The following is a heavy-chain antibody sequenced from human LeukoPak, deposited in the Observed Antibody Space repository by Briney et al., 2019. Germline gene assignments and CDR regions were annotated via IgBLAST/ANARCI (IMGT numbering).Heavy chain of an antibody. V-gene: IGHV3-23*01. CDR1: GFTFSSYA. D-gene: IGHD3-3*01. CDR3: AKKHDFWSYGMDV. Sequence: GGSLRLSCAASGFTFSSYAVSWVRQAPGKGLGWVSAISGSGGSTYYADSVKGRFTISRDNSKNTLYLQMNSLRAEDTAVYYCAKKHDFWSYGMDVWGQGTTVTVSS. CDR2: ISGSGGST. J-gene: IGHJ6*02.